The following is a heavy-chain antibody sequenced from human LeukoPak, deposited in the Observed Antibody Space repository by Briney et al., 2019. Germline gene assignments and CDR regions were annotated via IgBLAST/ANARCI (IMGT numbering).Heavy chain of an antibody. V-gene: IGHV1-46*01. D-gene: IGHD6-6*01. CDR1: GYSFTSHY. CDR2: INPSGGST. Sequence: ASVKVSCKASGYSFTSHYMHWVRQAPGQGLEWMGIINPSGGSTSYAQKFQGRVTMTRDMSTSTVYMELSSLRSEDTAVYYCAREDPYSSSPGWFDPWGQGTLVTVSS. J-gene: IGHJ5*02. CDR3: AREDPYSSSPGWFDP.